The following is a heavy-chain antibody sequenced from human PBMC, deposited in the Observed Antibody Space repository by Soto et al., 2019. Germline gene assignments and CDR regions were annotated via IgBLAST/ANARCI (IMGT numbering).Heavy chain of an antibody. CDR1: GYTFTSYG. CDR2: ISAYNGNT. J-gene: IGHJ6*02. CDR3: ARERVGVRGADTAYGMDV. Sequence: QVQLVQSGAEVKKPGASVKVSCKASGYTFTSYGISWVRQAPGQGLEWMGWISAYNGNTNYAQKLQGRVTMTTDTYTSTAYMELRSLGSDDTAVYYCARERVGVRGADTAYGMDVWGQGTTVTVSS. V-gene: IGHV1-18*01. D-gene: IGHD3-10*01.